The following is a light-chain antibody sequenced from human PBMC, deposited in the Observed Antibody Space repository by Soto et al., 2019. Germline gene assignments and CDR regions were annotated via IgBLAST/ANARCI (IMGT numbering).Light chain of an antibody. J-gene: IGKJ4*01. Sequence: DIQMTQSPSSLSASVGDRVTITCRASQSISSYLNWYQQKPGKAPKLLIYAASSLQSGVPSRFSGSGSGTDFTLTISSLQPEDFATYYCQQSSSPPLTFAGGTKA. CDR1: QSISSY. V-gene: IGKV1-39*01. CDR2: AAS. CDR3: QQSSSPPLT.